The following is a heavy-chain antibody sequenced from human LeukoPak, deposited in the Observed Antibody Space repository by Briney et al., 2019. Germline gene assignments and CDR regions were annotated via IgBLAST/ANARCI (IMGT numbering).Heavy chain of an antibody. CDR3: AKAGSSSWDAFDY. Sequence: GGSLRLSCAASGFTFSSYSMNWVRQAPGKGLEWVSSISSSSSYIYYADSVKGRFTISRDNSKNTLYLQMNSLRAEDTAVHYCAKAGSSSWDAFDYWGQGTLVTVSS. V-gene: IGHV3-21*01. J-gene: IGHJ4*02. CDR1: GFTFSSYS. D-gene: IGHD6-13*01. CDR2: ISSSSSYI.